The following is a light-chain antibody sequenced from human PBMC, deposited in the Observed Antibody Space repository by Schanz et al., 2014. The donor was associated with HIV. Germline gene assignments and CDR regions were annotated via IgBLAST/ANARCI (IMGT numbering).Light chain of an antibody. J-gene: IGLJ2*01. CDR2: EVT. V-gene: IGLV2-8*01. Sequence: QSALTQPPSASGSPGQSVTISCTGTRSDIGTHDFVSWYQLHPGKAPKLMIYEVTKRPSGVPDRFSGSKSGNTASLTVSGLQAEDEADYYCSSYAGSGNLGVFGGGTKLTVL. CDR3: SSYAGSGNLGV. CDR1: RSDIGTHDF.